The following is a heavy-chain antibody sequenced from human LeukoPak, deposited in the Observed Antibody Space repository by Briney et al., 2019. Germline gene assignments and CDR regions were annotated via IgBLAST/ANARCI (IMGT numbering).Heavy chain of an antibody. J-gene: IGHJ4*02. D-gene: IGHD6-13*01. CDR2: ISGSGGST. CDR3: AKTSGYSSSWGPDY. CDR1: GFTFSSYG. V-gene: IGHV3-23*01. Sequence: GGSLRLSCAASGFTFSSYGMSWVRQGPGKGLEWVSGISGSGGSTYYADSVRGRFTISRDNSKNTLYLQMNSLRAGDTAVYYCAKTSGYSSSWGPDYWGQGTLVTVSS.